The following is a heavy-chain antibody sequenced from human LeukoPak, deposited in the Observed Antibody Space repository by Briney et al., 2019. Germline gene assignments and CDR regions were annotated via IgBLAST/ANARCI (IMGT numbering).Heavy chain of an antibody. Sequence: GESLKISCKGSGYSFTFYWIGWVRQMPGKGLEWMGIIYPGDSDTRYSPSFQGQVTISVDKSINTAYLQWSSLEASDTAMYYCAGQDGSGLYYFDYWGQGTLVTVSS. CDR1: GYSFTFYW. V-gene: IGHV5-51*01. J-gene: IGHJ4*02. D-gene: IGHD6-25*01. CDR3: AGQDGSGLYYFDY. CDR2: IYPGDSDT.